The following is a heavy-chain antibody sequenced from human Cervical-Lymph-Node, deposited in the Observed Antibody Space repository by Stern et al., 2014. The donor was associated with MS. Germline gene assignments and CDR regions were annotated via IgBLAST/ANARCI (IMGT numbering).Heavy chain of an antibody. D-gene: IGHD3-9*01. V-gene: IGHV1-69*01. CDR1: GGTFSNFA. CDR3: TKSRFFDSTRTIRYGMDV. J-gene: IGHJ6*02. CDR2: ILPIFASP. Sequence: QVQLVESGAEVKKPGSSVKVSCKVSGGTFSNFALSWVRQAPGQGLEWMGGILPIFASPTYAQKFQGRVTVTADDPTTTVYMEMSSLRSDDTAVYYCTKSRFFDSTRTIRYGMDVWGQGTTVTVSS.